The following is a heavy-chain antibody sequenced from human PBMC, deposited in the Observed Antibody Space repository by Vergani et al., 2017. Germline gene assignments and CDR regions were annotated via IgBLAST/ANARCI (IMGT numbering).Heavy chain of an antibody. J-gene: IGHJ5*01. CDR3: ARARCIETCYMSNWLDS. CDR1: GFTFSSYW. D-gene: IGHD3-9*01. Sequence: EVQLLQSGGGVIQPGGSVRLSCAASGFTFSSYWMHWVRQAPGKGLVWVSRINSDGSITAYADSVKGRFTISRDNAQNTLYLQMNSLRVEDTGVYYCARARCIETCYMSNWLDSWGQGTLVTVSS. V-gene: IGHV3-74*03. CDR2: INSDGSIT.